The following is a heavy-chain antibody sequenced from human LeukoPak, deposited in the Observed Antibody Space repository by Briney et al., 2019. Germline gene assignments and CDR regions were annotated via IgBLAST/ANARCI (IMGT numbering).Heavy chain of an antibody. V-gene: IGHV1-69*13. CDR1: GYTFTSYG. J-gene: IGHJ6*02. D-gene: IGHD1-1*01. CDR3: AREGMEYYYYGMDV. Sequence: SVKVSCKASGYTFTSYGISWVRQAPGQGLEWMGGIIPIFGTANYAQKFQGRVTITADESTSTAYMELSSLRSEDTAVYYCAREGMEYYYYGMDVWGQGTTVTVSS. CDR2: IIPIFGTA.